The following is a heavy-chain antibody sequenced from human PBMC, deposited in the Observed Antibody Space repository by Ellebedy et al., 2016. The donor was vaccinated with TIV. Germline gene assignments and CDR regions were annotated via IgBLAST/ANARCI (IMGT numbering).Heavy chain of an antibody. J-gene: IGHJ4*02. CDR2: ISGNGGHT. V-gene: IGHV3-23*01. CDR1: GFTSSSYA. CDR3: AKDLAAGTTLRLDY. Sequence: GESLKISCAASGFTSSSYAMSWVRQAPGKGLEWVSAISGNGGHTHYADAVKGRFIISRDNSKNTLYLQMNRLRAGDTAVYYYAKDLAAGTTLRLDYWGQGTLVTVSS. D-gene: IGHD1-1*01.